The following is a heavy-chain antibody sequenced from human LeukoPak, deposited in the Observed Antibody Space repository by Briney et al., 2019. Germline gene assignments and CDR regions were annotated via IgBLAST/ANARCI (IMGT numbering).Heavy chain of an antibody. J-gene: IGHJ4*02. CDR1: GYTFTAYY. CDR2: IDPTTVAT. V-gene: IGHV1-2*02. CDR3: ARVTSGWKNFDY. Sequence: ASVKVSCKASGYTFTAYYIHWVRQAPGRGLEWMGWIDPTTVATNYAQKFQDRVMMTRDTSISTVYMELRRLRSDGTAVYYCARVTSGWKNFDYWGQGTLVTVSS. D-gene: IGHD6-19*01.